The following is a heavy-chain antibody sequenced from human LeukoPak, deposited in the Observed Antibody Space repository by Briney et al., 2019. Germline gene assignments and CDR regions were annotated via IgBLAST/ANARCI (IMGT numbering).Heavy chain of an antibody. CDR3: AREFYSSGWYYFDY. D-gene: IGHD6-19*01. J-gene: IGHJ4*02. V-gene: IGHV1-2*02. CDR1: GYTFTGYY. CDR2: INPNSGGT. Sequence: ASVKVSCKASGYTFTGYYMHWVRQAPGQGLEWMGWINPNSGGTNYAQKFQGRVTMTRDTSISTAYMELSRLRSDDTAVYYCAREFYSSGWYYFDYWGQGTLVTASS.